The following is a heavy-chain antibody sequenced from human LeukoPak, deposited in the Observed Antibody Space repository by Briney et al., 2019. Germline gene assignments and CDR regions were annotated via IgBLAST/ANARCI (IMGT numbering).Heavy chain of an antibody. Sequence: GRSLRLSCAASGFTFSSYGMHWVRQAPGKGLECVAVIWYDGSNKYYADSVKGRFTISRDNSKNTLYLQMNSLRAEDTAVYYCAKAPHGFGAYCGGDCYWYFQHWGQGTLVTVSS. CDR1: GFTFSSYG. CDR2: IWYDGSNK. CDR3: AKAPHGFGAYCGGDCYWYFQH. J-gene: IGHJ1*01. D-gene: IGHD2-21*02. V-gene: IGHV3-33*06.